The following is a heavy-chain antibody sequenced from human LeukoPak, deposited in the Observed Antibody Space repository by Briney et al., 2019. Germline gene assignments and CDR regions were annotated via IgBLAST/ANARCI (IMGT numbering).Heavy chain of an antibody. CDR1: GFTFSRYW. CDR2: IKQEGGEK. Sequence: GGSLRLSCEASGFTFSRYWMAWVRQAPGKGLEWVAIIKQEGGEKHYADSVRGRFSISRDNAQELLYLQMHSLRAEDSAVYYCARERLWEPMPPGCWGQGTLVTVSS. CDR3: ARERLWEPMPPGC. D-gene: IGHD1-26*01. J-gene: IGHJ4*02. V-gene: IGHV3-7*01.